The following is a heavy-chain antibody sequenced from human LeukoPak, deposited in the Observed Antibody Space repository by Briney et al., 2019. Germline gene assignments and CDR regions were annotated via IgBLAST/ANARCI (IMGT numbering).Heavy chain of an antibody. Sequence: GGSLRLSCTVSGFTFSDYYMSWVRQAPGKGLEWVSYISSSGSMLHYADSVEGRLTISRDNGKSSLYLQMSSLRVEDTAVYYCARDTRGESDYWGHGTLVTVSS. J-gene: IGHJ4*01. D-gene: IGHD2-2*01. CDR1: GFTFSDYY. CDR2: ISSSGSML. V-gene: IGHV3-11*04. CDR3: ARDTRGESDY.